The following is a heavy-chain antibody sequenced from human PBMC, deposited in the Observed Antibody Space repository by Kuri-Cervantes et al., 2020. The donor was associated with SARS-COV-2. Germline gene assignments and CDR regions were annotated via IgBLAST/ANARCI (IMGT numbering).Heavy chain of an antibody. CDR2: ISVYNGNT. CDR1: GYTFTSYG. V-gene: IGHV1-18*01. D-gene: IGHD3-10*01. CDR3: ARVAWFNNWFEP. Sequence: ASVNVSCKASGYTFTSYGISWARQAPGQGLEWMGWISVYNGNTNTAQKLQGRVTMTTDTSTSTAYMELRSLRSDDTAVYYCARVAWFNNWFEPWGQGTLVTVSS. J-gene: IGHJ5*02.